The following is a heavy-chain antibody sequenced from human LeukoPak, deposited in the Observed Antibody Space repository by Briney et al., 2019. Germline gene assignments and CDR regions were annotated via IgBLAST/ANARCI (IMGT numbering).Heavy chain of an antibody. CDR3: ARQRYYYDSSGYYYVDY. J-gene: IGHJ4*02. V-gene: IGHV4-39*01. CDR1: GGSISSSSYY. Sequence: SETLSLTCTVSGGSISSSSYYWGWIRRPPGKGLEWIGSIYYSGSTYYNPSLKSRVTISVDTSKNQFSLKLSSVTAADTAVYYCARQRYYYDSSGYYYVDYWGQGTLVTVSS. D-gene: IGHD3-22*01. CDR2: IYYSGST.